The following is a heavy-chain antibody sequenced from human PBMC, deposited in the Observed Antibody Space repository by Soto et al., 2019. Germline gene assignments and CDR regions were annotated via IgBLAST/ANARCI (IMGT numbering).Heavy chain of an antibody. CDR1: GFTFSSYD. V-gene: IGHV3-13*01. CDR2: IGTAGDT. J-gene: IGHJ4*02. D-gene: IGHD1-7*01. CDR3: ARAPPRTGTTDY. Sequence: GGSLRLSCAASGFTFSSYDMHWVRQATGKGLEWVSAIGTAGDTYYPGSVKGRFTISRENAKNSLYLQMNSLRAGDTAVYYCARAPPRTGTTDYWGQGTLVTVSS.